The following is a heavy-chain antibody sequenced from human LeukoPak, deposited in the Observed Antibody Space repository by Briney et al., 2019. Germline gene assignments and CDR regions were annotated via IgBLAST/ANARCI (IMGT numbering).Heavy chain of an antibody. Sequence: SETLSLTCTVSGGSILDSTYYWAWIRPPPGKGLEWIATIFYTGNTHYSPSLKSRVTMSVDTVKNQFSLNLNSVTAADTAVYYCARQSSGYYYGWFDRWGQGTLVTVSS. D-gene: IGHD3-22*01. CDR3: ARQSSGYYYGWFDR. V-gene: IGHV4-39*01. CDR2: IFYTGNT. J-gene: IGHJ5*02. CDR1: GGSILDSTYY.